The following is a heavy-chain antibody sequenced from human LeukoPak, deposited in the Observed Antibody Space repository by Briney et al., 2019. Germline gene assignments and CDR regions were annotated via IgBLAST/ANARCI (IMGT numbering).Heavy chain of an antibody. J-gene: IGHJ4*02. V-gene: IGHV1-69*05. CDR1: GGTFSSYA. CDR2: IIPIFGTA. D-gene: IGHD5-24*01. CDR3: ASGDGYNLPFDY. Sequence: ASVKVSCKASGGTFSSYAISWVRQAPGQGLEWMGGIIPIFGTANYAQKFQGRVTITTDESTSTAYMELGSLRSEDTAVYYCASGDGYNLPFDYWGQGTLVTVSS.